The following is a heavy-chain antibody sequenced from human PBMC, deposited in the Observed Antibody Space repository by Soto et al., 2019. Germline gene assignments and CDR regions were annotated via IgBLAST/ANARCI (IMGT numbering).Heavy chain of an antibody. D-gene: IGHD3-10*01. V-gene: IGHV3-48*04. Sequence: GGSLRLSCAASGFTFSSYSMNWVRQAPGKGLEWVSYISSSGSTIYYADSVKGRFTISRDNAKNSLYLQMNSLRAEDTAVYYCARYRKRPMVRGVYFDYWGQGTLVTVSS. CDR2: ISSSGSTI. CDR1: GFTFSSYS. CDR3: ARYRKRPMVRGVYFDY. J-gene: IGHJ4*02.